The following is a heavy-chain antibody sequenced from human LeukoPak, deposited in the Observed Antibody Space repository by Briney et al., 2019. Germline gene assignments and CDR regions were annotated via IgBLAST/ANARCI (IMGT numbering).Heavy chain of an antibody. J-gene: IGHJ3*02. CDR1: GFTFSSYG. CDR3: ARGRDGYNLVDAFDI. D-gene: IGHD5-24*01. Sequence: GGSLRLSCAASGFTFSSYGMHWVRQAPGKGLEWVAFIRYDGSNKYYADSVKGRFTISRDNSKNSLYLQMNSLRAEDTAVYYCARGRDGYNLVDAFDIWGQGIMVTVSS. CDR2: IRYDGSNK. V-gene: IGHV3-30*02.